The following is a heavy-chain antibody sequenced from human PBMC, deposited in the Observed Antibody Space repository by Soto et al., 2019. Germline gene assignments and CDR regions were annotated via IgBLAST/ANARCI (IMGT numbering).Heavy chain of an antibody. Sequence: GGSLRLSCAASGFTFSSYSMSWVRQAPGKGLEWVSAISGSGGSTYYADSVKGRFTISRDNSKNTLYLQMNSLRAEDTAVYYCAKVLPYSSSWYNAFDFWGQGTMVTVSS. J-gene: IGHJ3*01. CDR2: ISGSGGST. V-gene: IGHV3-23*01. CDR3: AKVLPYSSSWYNAFDF. D-gene: IGHD6-13*01. CDR1: GFTFSSYS.